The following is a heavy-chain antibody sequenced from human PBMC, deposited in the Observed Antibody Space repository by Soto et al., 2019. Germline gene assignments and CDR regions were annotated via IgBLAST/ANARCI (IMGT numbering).Heavy chain of an antibody. J-gene: IGHJ6*02. Sequence: PGESLKITCKGSGYSFTSYWIGWVRQMPGKGLEWMGIIYPGDSDTRYSPSFQGQVTISADKSISTAYLQWSSLKASDTAMYYCAGPSSGYEYYYYGMDVWGQGTTVTVSS. CDR1: GYSFTSYW. V-gene: IGHV5-51*01. CDR2: IYPGDSDT. D-gene: IGHD3-3*01. CDR3: AGPSSGYEYYYYGMDV.